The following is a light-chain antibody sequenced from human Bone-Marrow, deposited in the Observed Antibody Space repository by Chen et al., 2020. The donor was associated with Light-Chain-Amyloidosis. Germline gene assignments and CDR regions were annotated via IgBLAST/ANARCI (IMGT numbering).Light chain of an antibody. CDR2: EDD. Sequence: NFMLTQPHSVSDSPGKTVIISCTRSSGSIATNYVHGYQQRPGSSPTTVIYEDDQRPSGVPDRFSGAIDRSSTSASPTISGLKTEDAADYYCQSYQGSSQGVFGGGTKLTVL. J-gene: IGLJ3*02. CDR1: SGSIATNY. V-gene: IGLV6-57*01. CDR3: QSYQGSSQGV.